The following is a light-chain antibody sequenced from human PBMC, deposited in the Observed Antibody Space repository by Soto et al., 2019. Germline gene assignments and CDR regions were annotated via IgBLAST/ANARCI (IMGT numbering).Light chain of an antibody. CDR2: AAS. Sequence: DIQMTQSPSSLSASVGDRVTITCRASQSISSYLNWYQQNPGKAPKLLIYAASSLQSVVPSRFSGSGSGTDFTLTISSLQPEDFATYYCQQSYSTPPWTFGQGTKVEIK. CDR1: QSISSY. V-gene: IGKV1-39*01. CDR3: QQSYSTPPWT. J-gene: IGKJ1*01.